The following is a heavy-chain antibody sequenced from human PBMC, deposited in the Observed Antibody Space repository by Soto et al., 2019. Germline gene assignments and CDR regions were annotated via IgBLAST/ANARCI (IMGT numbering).Heavy chain of an antibody. CDR3: ARGRGLRYFDWLLPASPLDY. Sequence: PSETLSLTCAVYGGSFSGYYWSCIRQPPGKGLEWIGEINHSGSTNYNPSLKSRVTISVDTSKNQFSLKLSSVTAADTAVYYCARGRGLRYFDWLLPASPLDYWGQGTLVTVSS. J-gene: IGHJ4*02. V-gene: IGHV4-34*01. CDR1: GGSFSGYY. CDR2: INHSGST. D-gene: IGHD3-9*01.